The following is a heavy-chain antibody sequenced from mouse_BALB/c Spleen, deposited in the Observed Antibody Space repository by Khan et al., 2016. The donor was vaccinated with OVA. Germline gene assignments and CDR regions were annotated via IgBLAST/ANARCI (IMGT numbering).Heavy chain of an antibody. CDR2: IWSGGST. CDR1: DFSLSTYG. J-gene: IGHJ1*01. D-gene: IGHD2-14*01. Sequence: QVQLKESGPGLVQPSQSLSITCTVTDFSLSTYGIHWVRQSPGKGLEWLGVIWSGGSTDYNAAFISRLSISKDNSKCQVFFKMNRRQTDDTAICDCTRVYYRYDRYFDVWGEGTTVTVAS. CDR3: TRVYYRYDRYFDV. V-gene: IGHV2-4-1*01.